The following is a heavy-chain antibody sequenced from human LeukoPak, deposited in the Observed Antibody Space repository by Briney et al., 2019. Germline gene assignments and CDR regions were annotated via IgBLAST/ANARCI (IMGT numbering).Heavy chain of an antibody. CDR2: ISYSGST. CDR3: ARLVYDYVWGSYPYYYYYMDV. CDR1: GGFISCYY. D-gene: IGHD3-16*02. V-gene: IGHV4-59*01. Sequence: SEPLTLTCAVSGGFISCYYGSWIRQPPGKGLELVGYISYSGSTNYNPSFKSRVTISADTSNNQFSLKLSSVNAADTAVYYCARLVYDYVWGSYPYYYYYMDVWGKGTTVTVSS. J-gene: IGHJ6*03.